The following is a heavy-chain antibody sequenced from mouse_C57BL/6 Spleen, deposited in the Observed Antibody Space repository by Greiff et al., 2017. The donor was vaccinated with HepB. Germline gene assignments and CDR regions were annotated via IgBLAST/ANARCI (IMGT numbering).Heavy chain of an antibody. V-gene: IGHV5-9-1*02. CDR2: ISSGGDYI. CDR1: GFTFSSYA. D-gene: IGHD2-2*01. Sequence: DVMLVESGEGLVKPGGSLKLSCAASGFTFSSYAMSWVRQTPEKRLEWVAYISSGGDYIYYADTVKGRFTISRDNARNTLYLQMSSLKSEDTAMYYCTRDMVDYAMDYWGQGTSVTVSS. J-gene: IGHJ4*01. CDR3: TRDMVDYAMDY.